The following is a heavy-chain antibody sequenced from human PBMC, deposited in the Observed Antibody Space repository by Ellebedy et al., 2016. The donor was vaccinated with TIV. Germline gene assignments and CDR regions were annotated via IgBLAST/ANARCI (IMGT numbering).Heavy chain of an antibody. V-gene: IGHV3-23*01. Sequence: PGGSLRLSCAASGFMFSNYAMSWVRQAPGKGLVWVSSFSCSGDSTYYADSVKGRFTVSRDNSKKTLYLQMNSVRAEDTAVYYCAKFCGGECYTDWGQGTLVTVSS. D-gene: IGHD2-8*02. J-gene: IGHJ4*02. CDR3: AKFCGGECYTD. CDR2: FSCSGDST. CDR1: GFMFSNYA.